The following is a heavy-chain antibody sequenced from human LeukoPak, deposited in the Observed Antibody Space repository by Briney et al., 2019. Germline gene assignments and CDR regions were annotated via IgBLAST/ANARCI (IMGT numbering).Heavy chain of an antibody. J-gene: IGHJ3*02. V-gene: IGHV1-69*04. CDR1: GGTFSRNA. Sequence: SVKVSCMASGGTFSRNAISWVRQAPGQGLEWMGRFIPILDITNDAQKFQGRVTITADKSTSTAYMELSSLRSEDTAVYYCAREEGTSPYAFDIWGQGTMVTVSS. CDR3: AREEGTSPYAFDI. D-gene: IGHD1-14*01. CDR2: FIPILDIT.